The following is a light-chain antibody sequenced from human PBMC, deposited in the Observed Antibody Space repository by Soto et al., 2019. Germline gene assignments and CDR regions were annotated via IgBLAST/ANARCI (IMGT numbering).Light chain of an antibody. CDR1: QSVSSN. CDR3: QHYHNWPPWT. CDR2: GAS. J-gene: IGKJ1*01. Sequence: EIVMTQSPATLSVSPGERVTLSCRASQSVSSNLAWYQQKPGQAPGLLIYGASTRATGIPARFTGSGSGTEFSLTISSLQSEDFAVYYCQHYHNWPPWTFGRGTKVEI. V-gene: IGKV3-15*01.